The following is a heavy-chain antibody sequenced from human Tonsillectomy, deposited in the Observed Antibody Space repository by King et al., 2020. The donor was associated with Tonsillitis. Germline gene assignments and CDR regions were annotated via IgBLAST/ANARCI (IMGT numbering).Heavy chain of an antibody. CDR2: VYWDDDK. V-gene: IGHV2-5*02. CDR1: GFSLSTLGVG. Sequence: LKESGPTLVKPTQTLTLTCTFSGFSLSTLGVGVGWIRQPPGKALEWLALVYWDDDKRYSPSLRSRLTITKDSSKKQVDLTMTNVYPVDTATYFCTHRQYYDSSDYPFGAFDYWGRGTLVTVSS. D-gene: IGHD3-22*01. J-gene: IGHJ4*02. CDR3: THRQYYDSSDYPFGAFDY.